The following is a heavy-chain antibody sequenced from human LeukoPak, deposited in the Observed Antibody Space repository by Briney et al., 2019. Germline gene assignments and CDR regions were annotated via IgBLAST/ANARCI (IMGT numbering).Heavy chain of an antibody. J-gene: IGHJ5*02. V-gene: IGHV3-23*01. CDR3: AKLELAVTTPNWFDP. Sequence: GGSLRLSRAASRFTLSSYAMSWVRQAPGKGLEWVSAISGSGGSTYYAASVKGRFTISRDNSKNTLYLQMNSLRAEDTAVYYCAKLELAVTTPNWFDPWGQGTLVTVSS. D-gene: IGHD3-3*02. CDR1: RFTLSSYA. CDR2: ISGSGGST.